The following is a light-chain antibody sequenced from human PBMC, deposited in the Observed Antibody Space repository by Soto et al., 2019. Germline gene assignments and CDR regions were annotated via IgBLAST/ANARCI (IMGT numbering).Light chain of an antibody. J-gene: IGLJ1*01. Sequence: QSVLTQPASVSGSPGQSITISCTGTSSDVGGYNYVSWYQHHPGKAPKVMIYDVSYRPSGVSNRFSGSKSGNTASLTISGLQAEDEADYYCSSYTGWNTLVFGAGTKVTVL. CDR1: SSDVGGYNY. CDR2: DVS. CDR3: SSYTGWNTLV. V-gene: IGLV2-14*03.